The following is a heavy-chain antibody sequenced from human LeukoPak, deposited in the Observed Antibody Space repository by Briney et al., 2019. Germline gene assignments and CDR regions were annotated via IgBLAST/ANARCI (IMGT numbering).Heavy chain of an antibody. CDR2: IYYSGCT. V-gene: IGHV4-59*01. Sequence: PSETLSLTCTVSGGSITTYYGTWIRQSPGKGLEWIGYIYYSGCTTYNPSLKSRVTISVDTSKSQFSLRLNSVTAADTAIYYCARARAGSGGIDYWGQGTLVTVSS. D-gene: IGHD3-10*01. CDR1: GGSITTYY. J-gene: IGHJ4*02. CDR3: ARARAGSGGIDY.